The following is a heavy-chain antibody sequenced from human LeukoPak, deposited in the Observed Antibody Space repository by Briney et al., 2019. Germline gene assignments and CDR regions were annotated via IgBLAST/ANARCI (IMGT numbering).Heavy chain of an antibody. Sequence: SETLSLTCTVSGGSISRSSYYWGWIRQPPGKGLEWIGSIYYSGSTYYNPSLKSRVTISVDTSKNQFSLKVSSVTAADTAVYYCARVVGYSDYWGQGTLVTVSS. CDR3: ARVVGYSDY. V-gene: IGHV4-39*07. J-gene: IGHJ4*02. CDR1: GGSISRSSYY. D-gene: IGHD1-26*01. CDR2: IYYSGST.